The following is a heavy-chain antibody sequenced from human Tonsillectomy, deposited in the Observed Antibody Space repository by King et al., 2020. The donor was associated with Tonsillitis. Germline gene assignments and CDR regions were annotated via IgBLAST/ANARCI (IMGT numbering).Heavy chain of an antibody. CDR1: GFTFSNYA. J-gene: IGHJ4*02. CDR2: VSGSGGST. CDR3: AKDLMTTVTSLNSAAIDH. D-gene: IGHD4-11*01. Sequence: LQLVQSGGGSVQPGGSLRLSCAASGFTFSNYAMNWVRQAPGKGLEWVSGVSGSGGSTYYADSVKGRFTVSRDNSKNPLFLQMYSPRAEDTAVYYCAKDLMTTVTSLNSAAIDHWGQGTLVTVSS. V-gene: IGHV3-23*04.